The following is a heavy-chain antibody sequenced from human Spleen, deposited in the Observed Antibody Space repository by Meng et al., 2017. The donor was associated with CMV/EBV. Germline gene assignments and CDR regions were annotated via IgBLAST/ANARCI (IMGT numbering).Heavy chain of an antibody. CDR3: ARGRQIVVVPASTGSRIYGMDV. CDR2: INHIGST. CDR1: GGSFSGYY. V-gene: IGHV4-34*01. Sequence: GSLRLSCAVYGGSFSGYYWSWIRQPPGKGLEWIGEINHIGSTNYNPSLKSRVTISVDTSKNQFSLKLSSLTAADTAVYYCARGRQIVVVPASTGSRIYGMDVWGQGTTVTVSS. J-gene: IGHJ6*02. D-gene: IGHD2-2*01.